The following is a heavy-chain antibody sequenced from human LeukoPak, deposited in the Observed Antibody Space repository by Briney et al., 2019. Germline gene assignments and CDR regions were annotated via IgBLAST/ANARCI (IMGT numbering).Heavy chain of an antibody. CDR2: IIPIFGTA. D-gene: IGHD1-26*01. Sequence: SVKVSCKASGGTFSSYAISWVRQALGQGLEWMGGIIPIFGTANYAQKFQGRVTITADESTSTAYMELSSLRSEDTAVYYCATGLVGGEVLGSYFDYWGQGTLVTVSS. V-gene: IGHV1-69*13. CDR3: ATGLVGGEVLGSYFDY. CDR1: GGTFSSYA. J-gene: IGHJ4*02.